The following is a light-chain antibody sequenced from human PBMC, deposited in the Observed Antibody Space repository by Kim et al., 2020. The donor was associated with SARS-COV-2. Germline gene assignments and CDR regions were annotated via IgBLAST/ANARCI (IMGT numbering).Light chain of an antibody. Sequence: PGERATLSCTASQSDSSTYLAWYQHKPGQAPRLLIYGASSRATGIPDRFSGSGSGTDFTLTISRLEPEDFAMYYCQQYGSSPRLTFGGGTKVDIK. CDR1: QSDSSTY. CDR2: GAS. V-gene: IGKV3-20*01. CDR3: QQYGSSPRLT. J-gene: IGKJ4*01.